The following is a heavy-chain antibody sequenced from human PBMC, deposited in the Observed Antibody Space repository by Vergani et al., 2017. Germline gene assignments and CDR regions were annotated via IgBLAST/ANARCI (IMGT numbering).Heavy chain of an antibody. D-gene: IGHD3-22*01. J-gene: IGHJ6*02. CDR1: GFTFSDYY. CDR2: ISSSSSYT. Sequence: QVQLVESGGGLVKPGGSLRLSCAASGFTFSDYYMSWIRQAPGKGLEGVYYISSSSSYTNYADSVKGRVTSSRDNAKNSLSLQMNSLRAEDTAWYYCAREADDSSGYSYYNGMDVWGQGTTVTVSS. CDR3: AREADDSSGYSYYNGMDV. V-gene: IGHV3-11*05.